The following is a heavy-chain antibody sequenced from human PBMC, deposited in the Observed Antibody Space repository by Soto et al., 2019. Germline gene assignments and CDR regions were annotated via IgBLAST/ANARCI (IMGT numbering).Heavy chain of an antibody. D-gene: IGHD3-10*01. CDR1: GYTFTGYY. CDR3: ARASYDTGTYTLDH. CDR2: INPNSGGT. V-gene: IGHV1-2*04. J-gene: IGHJ4*02. Sequence: GASVKVSCKASGYTFTGYYIHWVRQAPGQGPEWMGWINPNSGGTNYVQKFQGWVTMTRDTSISTAHMELSRLRSDDTAVYYCARASYDTGTYTLDHWGQGTLVTVSS.